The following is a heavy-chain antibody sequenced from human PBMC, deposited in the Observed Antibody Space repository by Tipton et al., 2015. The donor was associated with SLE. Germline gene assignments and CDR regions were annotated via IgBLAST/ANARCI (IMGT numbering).Heavy chain of an antibody. Sequence: TLSLTCTVSGGSISSGSYHWSWIRQPAGKGLEWLGHIYTSGSTNYNPSLKSRVTISVDKSKNQFSLKLSSVPAADTAVYYCARDFWSQIVGAGGAFHIWGQGTMVTASS. CDR3: ARDFWSQIVGAGGAFHI. CDR1: GGSISSGSYH. V-gene: IGHV4-61*09. D-gene: IGHD1-26*01. CDR2: IYTSGST. J-gene: IGHJ3*02.